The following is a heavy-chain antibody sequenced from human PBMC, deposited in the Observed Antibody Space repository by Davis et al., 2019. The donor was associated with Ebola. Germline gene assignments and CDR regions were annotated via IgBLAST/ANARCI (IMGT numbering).Heavy chain of an antibody. D-gene: IGHD3-22*01. CDR3: ARDFDSSGYYSYGMDV. CDR1: GYTFTSYG. V-gene: IGHV1-69*13. Sequence: SVKVSCKASGYTFTSYGISWVRQAPGQGLEWMGGIIPIFRTANYAQKFQGRVTITADESTSTAYMELRSLRSDDTAVYYCARDFDSSGYYSYGMDVWGQGTTVTVSS. CDR2: IIPIFRTA. J-gene: IGHJ6*02.